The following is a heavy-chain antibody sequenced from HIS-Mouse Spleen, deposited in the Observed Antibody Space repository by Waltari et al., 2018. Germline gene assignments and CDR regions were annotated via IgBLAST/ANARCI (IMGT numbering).Heavy chain of an antibody. V-gene: IGHV4-61*01. CDR1: GCSVRSGSSY. J-gene: IGHJ3*02. CDR3: ASRSYSSGWYKAFDI. CDR2: IYYSGST. Sequence: QVQLQESGPGLVKPSETLSLTCTVSGCSVRSGSSYWRWIRQPPGKGLEWIGYIYYSGSTNYNPSLKSRVTISVDTSKNQFSLKLSSVTAADTAVYYCASRSYSSGWYKAFDIWGQGTMVTVSS. D-gene: IGHD6-19*01.